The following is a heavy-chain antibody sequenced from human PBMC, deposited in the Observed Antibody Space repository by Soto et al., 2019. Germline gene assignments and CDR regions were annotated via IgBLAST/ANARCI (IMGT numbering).Heavy chain of an antibody. V-gene: IGHV3-7*01. Sequence: GGSLRLSCAASGFTFSSYWMSWVRQAPGKGLEWVANIKQDGSEKYYVDSVKGRFTISRDNAKNSLYLQMNSLRAEDTAVYYCARESGKRPQNLLFPSGNTEEPYYYYYYMDVWGKGTTVTVSS. J-gene: IGHJ6*03. D-gene: IGHD3-3*01. CDR1: GFTFSSYW. CDR2: IKQDGSEK. CDR3: ARESGKRPQNLLFPSGNTEEPYYYYYYMDV.